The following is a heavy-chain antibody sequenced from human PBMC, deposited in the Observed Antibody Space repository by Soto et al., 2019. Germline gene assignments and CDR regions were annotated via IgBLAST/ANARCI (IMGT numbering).Heavy chain of an antibody. CDR3: ARRTYYYDSSGYYYSYFDY. CDR1: GGSISSDNYY. V-gene: IGHV4-30-4*08. D-gene: IGHD3-22*01. CDR2: IYYSGST. J-gene: IGHJ4*02. Sequence: SETLSLTCTVSGGSISSDNYYCTWIRQHPGKGLEYIGYIYYSGSTYYNPSLKSRVTISVDTSKNQFSLKLSSVTAADTAVYYCARRTYYYDSSGYYYSYFDYWGQGTLVTVSS.